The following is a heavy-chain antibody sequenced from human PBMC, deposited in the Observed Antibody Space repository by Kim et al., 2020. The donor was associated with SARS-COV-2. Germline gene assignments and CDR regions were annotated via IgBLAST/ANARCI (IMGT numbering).Heavy chain of an antibody. Sequence: SETLSLTCSVSGESLTSFYWSWIRQPPGKGLEWIGHIYYSGSTDYNPSLKSRVTMSIDTSKNQFSLKLRSVTTADTAVYFCERNPNAGFDPWGQGTLVTV. CDR2: IYYSGST. D-gene: IGHD1-1*01. J-gene: IGHJ5*02. CDR3: ERNPNAGFDP. CDR1: GESLTSFY. V-gene: IGHV4-59*01.